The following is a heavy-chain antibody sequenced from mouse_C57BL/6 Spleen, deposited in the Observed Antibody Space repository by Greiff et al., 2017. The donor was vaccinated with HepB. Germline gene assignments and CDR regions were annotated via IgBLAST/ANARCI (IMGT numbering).Heavy chain of an antibody. V-gene: IGHV1-39*01. J-gene: IGHJ1*03. CDR2: INPNYGTT. CDR3: ARWGTVVAKGYFDV. Sequence: VQLKESGPELVKPGASVKISCKASGYSFTDYNMNWVKQSNGKSLEWIGVINPNYGTTSYNQKFKGKATLTVDQSSSTAYMQLNSLISEDSAVYYCARWGTVVAKGYFDVWGTGTTVTVSS. CDR1: GYSFTDYN. D-gene: IGHD1-1*01.